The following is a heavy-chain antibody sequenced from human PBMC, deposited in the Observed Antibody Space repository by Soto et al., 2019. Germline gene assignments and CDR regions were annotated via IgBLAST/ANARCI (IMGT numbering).Heavy chain of an antibody. CDR1: GGSVSSGIYY. CDR3: ARDSYTGNYYVPIY. J-gene: IGHJ4*02. CDR2: IYNSENI. D-gene: IGHD1-26*01. V-gene: IGHV4-31*03. Sequence: QVQLQESGPGLVEPSQTLSLTCTVSGGSVSSGIYYWSWIRQHPGKGLEWIGYIYNSENIYYNPSLRSRVTMSLNTSKNQFSLKLRSVTAADTAVYYCARDSYTGNYYVPIYWGRGTLVTVSS.